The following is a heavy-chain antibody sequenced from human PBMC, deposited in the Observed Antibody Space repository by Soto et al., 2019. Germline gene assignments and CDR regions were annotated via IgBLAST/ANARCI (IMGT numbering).Heavy chain of an antibody. Sequence: QLQLQESGPGLVKPSETLSLTCTVSGGSISSSSYYWYWIRQPPGKGLEWIGSIYYSGSTSYNPSLKSRVTISVDTSKNQFSLTLNSVTAADTAVYYCARSGHEDTSNVDYWGQGTLVTVSS. V-gene: IGHV4-39*01. CDR3: ARSGHEDTSNVDY. J-gene: IGHJ4*02. D-gene: IGHD5-12*01. CDR2: IYYSGST. CDR1: GGSISSSSYY.